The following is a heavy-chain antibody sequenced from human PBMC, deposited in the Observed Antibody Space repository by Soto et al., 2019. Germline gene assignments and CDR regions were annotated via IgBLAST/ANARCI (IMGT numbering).Heavy chain of an antibody. D-gene: IGHD4-17*01. V-gene: IGHV4-59*01. CDR1: GGSISSYY. CDR2: IYYSGST. CDR3: ASFEWGARLRSPPYYYYGMDV. Sequence: PSETLSLTCTVSGGSISSYYWSWIRQPPGKELEWIGYIYYSGSTNYNPSLKSRVTISVDTSKNQFSLKLSSVTAADTAVYYWASFEWGARLRSPPYYYYGMDVWGKGTTVTVSS. J-gene: IGHJ6*04.